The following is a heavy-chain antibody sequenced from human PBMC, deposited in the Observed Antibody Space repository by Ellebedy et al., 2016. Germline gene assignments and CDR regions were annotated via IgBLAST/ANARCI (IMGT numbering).Heavy chain of an antibody. V-gene: IGHV3-33*08. D-gene: IGHD1-26*01. J-gene: IGHJ4*02. CDR3: ARPLGGGSSY. CDR2: IWYDGSKK. CDR1: GFTFSTYG. Sequence: GGSLRLSCAASGFTFSTYGMHWVRQAPGKGLEWVAVIWYDGSKKYYADSVKGRFTISRDNSKNTLYLQMNSLRDEDTAVYYCARPLGGGSSYWGQGTLVTVSS.